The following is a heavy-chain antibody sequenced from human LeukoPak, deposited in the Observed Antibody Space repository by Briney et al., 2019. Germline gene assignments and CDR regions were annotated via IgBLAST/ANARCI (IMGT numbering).Heavy chain of an antibody. Sequence: GGSLRLSCAASGFTFSNYAMSWVRQAPGKGLEWVSLISSGDSTFYADSVKGRFTISRDNSKRTLYLQMNSLRAADTAVYYCAKDLEKTSRYYSDFWGQGTLVTVSS. CDR2: ISSGDST. V-gene: IGHV3-23*01. D-gene: IGHD5-24*01. CDR1: GFTFSNYA. J-gene: IGHJ4*02. CDR3: AKDLEKTSRYYSDF.